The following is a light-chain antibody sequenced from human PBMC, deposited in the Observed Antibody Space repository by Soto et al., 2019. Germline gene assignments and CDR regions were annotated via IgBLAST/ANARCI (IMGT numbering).Light chain of an antibody. CDR1: SSDVGGYNY. Sequence: QSALTQPASVSGSPGQSITLSCTGTSSDVGGYNYVSWYQQHPGKAPKLMICEVSNRPSGVSNRFPGSKSGNTASLTMYGLQAEDEADYYCSSYTSRSTLVVFGGGTKLTVL. CDR3: SSYTSRSTLVV. J-gene: IGLJ2*01. V-gene: IGLV2-14*01. CDR2: EVS.